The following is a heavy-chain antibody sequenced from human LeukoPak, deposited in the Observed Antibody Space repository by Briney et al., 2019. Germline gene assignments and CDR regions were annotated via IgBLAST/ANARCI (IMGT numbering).Heavy chain of an antibody. J-gene: IGHJ6*03. CDR2: INSDGSST. CDR1: GFTFSSYW. D-gene: IGHD6-13*01. Sequence: GGSLRLSCAASGFTFSSYWMHWVRQAPGKGLVWVSRINSDGSSTSYADSVKGRFTISRDNAKNSLYLQMNSLRAEDTAVYYCARLAAAGYYYYYYMDVWGKGTTVTISS. CDR3: ARLAAAGYYYYYYMDV. V-gene: IGHV3-74*01.